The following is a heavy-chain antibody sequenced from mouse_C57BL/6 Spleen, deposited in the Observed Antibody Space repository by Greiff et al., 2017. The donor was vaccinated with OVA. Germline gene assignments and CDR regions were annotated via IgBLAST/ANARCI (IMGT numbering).Heavy chain of an antibody. D-gene: IGHD1-1*01. CDR1: GFTFSDYY. J-gene: IGHJ1*03. CDR3: ARDRGSYWYFDV. CDR2: INYDGSST. Sequence: EVMLVESEGGLVQPGSSMKLSCTASGFTFSDYYMAWVRQVPEKGLEWVANINYDGSSTYYLDSLQSRFIISRDNAKNILYLQMSSLKSEDTATYYCARDRGSYWYFDVWGTGTTVTVSS. V-gene: IGHV5-16*01.